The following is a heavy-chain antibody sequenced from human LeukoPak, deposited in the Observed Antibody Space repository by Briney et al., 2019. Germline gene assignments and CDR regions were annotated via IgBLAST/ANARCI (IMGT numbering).Heavy chain of an antibody. CDR3: ARDPYSGSYGDYYYYYMDV. CDR1: GFTFSSYG. V-gene: IGHV3-30*02. D-gene: IGHD1-26*01. Sequence: GGSLRLSRAASGFTFSSYGMSWVRQAPGKGLEWVAFIRYDGSNKYYADSVKGRFTISRDNSKNTLYLQMNSLRAEDTAVYYCARDPYSGSYGDYYYYYMDVWGKGTTVTISS. CDR2: IRYDGSNK. J-gene: IGHJ6*03.